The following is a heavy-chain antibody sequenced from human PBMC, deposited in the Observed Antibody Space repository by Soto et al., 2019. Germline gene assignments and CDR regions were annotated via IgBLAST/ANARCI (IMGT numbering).Heavy chain of an antibody. V-gene: IGHV2-26*01. J-gene: IGHJ4*02. Sequence: QVTLKESGPVLVKPTETLTLTCTVSGFSFNNPRVGVSWIRQPPGKALEWLAHIFSNDEKSYSTSLKSGLTISKETSKSQVVPTMTNMDPVDTATYYCARIYAFGELFVFDYWGQGTLVTVSS. CDR2: IFSNDEK. CDR1: GFSFNNPRVG. D-gene: IGHD3-10*01. CDR3: ARIYAFGELFVFDY.